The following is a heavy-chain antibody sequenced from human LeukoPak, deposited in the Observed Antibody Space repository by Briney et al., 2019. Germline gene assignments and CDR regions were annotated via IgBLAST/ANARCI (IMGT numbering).Heavy chain of an antibody. CDR1: GFTFSSYG. V-gene: IGHV3-30*18. D-gene: IGHD3-10*01. CDR3: AKDVRALNNYGSGSSGFY. Sequence: PGRSLRLSCAASGFTFSSYGMHWVRQAPGKGLEWVAVISYDGSNKYYADPVKGRFTISRDNSKNTLYLQMNSLRVEDTAVYYCAKDVRALNNYGSGSSGFYWGQGTTVTVSS. J-gene: IGHJ4*02. CDR2: ISYDGSNK.